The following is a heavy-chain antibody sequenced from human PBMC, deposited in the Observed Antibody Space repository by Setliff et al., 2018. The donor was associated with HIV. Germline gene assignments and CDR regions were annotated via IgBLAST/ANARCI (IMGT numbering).Heavy chain of an antibody. Sequence: GGSLRLSCAASGFTLGTYTMNWVRQAPGKGLEWISSISSNIIYIYYADSVRGRFTISRDNAKNSLYLQMNSLRVEDTAVYYCARTSTTTGTTLNWFDPWGQGTLVTVSS. D-gene: IGHD1-1*01. CDR1: GFTLGTYT. V-gene: IGHV3-21*01. J-gene: IGHJ5*02. CDR3: ARTSTTTGTTLNWFDP. CDR2: ISSNIIYI.